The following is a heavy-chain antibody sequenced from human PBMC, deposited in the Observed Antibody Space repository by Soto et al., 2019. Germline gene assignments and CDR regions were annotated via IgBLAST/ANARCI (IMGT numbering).Heavy chain of an antibody. CDR2: ISLNSGNI. V-gene: IGHV3-9*01. Sequence: GGSLRLSCGASGFTFDYYAMHWVRQAPGKGLEWVSGISLNSGNIGYADSVKGRFTISRDNAKNSLYLQMNSLRAEDTALYYCAKDTSSVTYYGMDVWGQGTTVTVSS. CDR3: AKDTSSVTYYGMDV. CDR1: GFTFDYYA. D-gene: IGHD6-25*01. J-gene: IGHJ6*02.